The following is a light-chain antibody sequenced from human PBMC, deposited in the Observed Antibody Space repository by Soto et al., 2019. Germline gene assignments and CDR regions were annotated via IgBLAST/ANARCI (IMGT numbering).Light chain of an antibody. CDR1: SSDVGGYNY. CDR3: CSYAGSYTYWV. J-gene: IGLJ3*02. CDR2: DVS. Sequence: QSVLTRPRSVSGSPGQSVTISCTGTSSDVGGYNYVSWYQQHPGKAPKLMIYDVSKRPSGVPDRFSGSKSGNTASLTISGLQAEDEADYYCCSYAGSYTYWVFGGGTKLTVL. V-gene: IGLV2-11*01.